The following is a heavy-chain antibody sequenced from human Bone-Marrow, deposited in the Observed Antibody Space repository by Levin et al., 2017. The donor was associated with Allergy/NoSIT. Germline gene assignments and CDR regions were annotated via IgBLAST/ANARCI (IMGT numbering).Heavy chain of an antibody. D-gene: IGHD3-3*02. Sequence: GGSLRLSCAASGFIFASYAMSWVRQAPGKGLEWVSSVGGSGDNTYYADSVKGRFTISRDNSKNMVFLQMSSLTAEDTAVYFCAKEGIGLADFDHWGQGTLVTVSS. CDR2: VGGSGDNT. CDR3: AKEGIGLADFDH. J-gene: IGHJ4*02. CDR1: GFIFASYA. V-gene: IGHV3-23*01.